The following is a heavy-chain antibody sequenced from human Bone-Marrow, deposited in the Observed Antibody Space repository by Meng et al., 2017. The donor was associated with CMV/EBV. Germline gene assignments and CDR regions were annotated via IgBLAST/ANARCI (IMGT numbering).Heavy chain of an antibody. D-gene: IGHD3-10*01. CDR3: ARTHPMVRGAVDC. J-gene: IGHJ4*02. CDR2: IYNGGST. CDR1: GFTVNRYY. Sequence: AASGFTVNRYYMSWFRQAPGKGLEWVSVIYNGGSTNYADSVKGRYTISRDISKNTLYLQMNGLRGEDTAVYYCARTHPMVRGAVDCWGQGTLVTVSS. V-gene: IGHV3-66*02.